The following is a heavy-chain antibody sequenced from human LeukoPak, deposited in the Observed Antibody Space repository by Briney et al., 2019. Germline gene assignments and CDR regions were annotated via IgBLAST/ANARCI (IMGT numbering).Heavy chain of an antibody. J-gene: IGHJ4*02. CDR2: IKQDGSEK. CDR3: ARDRADSSGYYPKYYFDY. Sequence: GGSLRLSCAASGFTFSSYWMSWVRQAPGKGLEWVANIKQDGSEKSCVDSVKGRFTISRDNAKNSLYLQMNSLRAEDTAVYYCARDRADSSGYYPKYYFDYWGQGTLVTVSS. CDR1: GFTFSSYW. D-gene: IGHD3-22*01. V-gene: IGHV3-7*01.